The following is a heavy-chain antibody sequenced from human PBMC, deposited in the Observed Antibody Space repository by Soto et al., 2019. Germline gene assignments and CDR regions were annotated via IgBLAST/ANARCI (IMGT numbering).Heavy chain of an antibody. CDR1: GGSISSDS. Sequence: QVQLQESGPGLVKPSETLSLTCTVSGGSISSDSWSWIRQSPGKALEWIGYSYYNGGTKYNPSLKSRVTISVDTSQNQVSLRLTSVTAADTAVYYCARRSRSSSGLYFLDYWGQGTLVTVSS. D-gene: IGHD6-19*01. V-gene: IGHV4-59*01. CDR3: ARRSRSSSGLYFLDY. CDR2: SYYNGGT. J-gene: IGHJ4*02.